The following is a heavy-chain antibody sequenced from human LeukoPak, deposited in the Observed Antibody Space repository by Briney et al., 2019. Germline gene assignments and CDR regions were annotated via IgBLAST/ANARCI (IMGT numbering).Heavy chain of an antibody. CDR2: ISYDGSNK. D-gene: IGHD3-3*01. CDR3: AKEYLEWLFIYYGMDV. V-gene: IGHV3-30*18. J-gene: IGHJ6*02. CDR1: GFTFGSYG. Sequence: PGRSLRLSCAASGFTFGSYGMHWVRQAPGKGLEWVAVISYDGSNKYYADSVKGRFTISRDNSKNTLYLQMNSLRAEDTAVYYCAKEYLEWLFIYYGMDVWGQGTTVTVSS.